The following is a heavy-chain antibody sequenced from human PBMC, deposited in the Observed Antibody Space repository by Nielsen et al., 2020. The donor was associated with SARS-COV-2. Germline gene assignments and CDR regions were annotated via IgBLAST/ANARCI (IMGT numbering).Heavy chain of an antibody. CDR2: INPESGGT. Sequence: SVNVSCKASGYSFTGYYIHWVRQAPGQGLEWMGWINPESGGTDYAQKFQGRVTMTRDTSINTANMELSRLRSDDTAVYYCARELRVGMAINGPSDIWGQGTMVTVPS. V-gene: IGHV1-2*02. J-gene: IGHJ3*02. CDR1: GYSFTGYY. CDR3: ARELRVGMAINGPSDI. D-gene: IGHD5-24*01.